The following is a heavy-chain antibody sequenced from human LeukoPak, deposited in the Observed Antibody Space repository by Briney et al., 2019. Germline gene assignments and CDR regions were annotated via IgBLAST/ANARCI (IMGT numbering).Heavy chain of an antibody. D-gene: IGHD6-13*01. J-gene: IGHJ4*02. Sequence: GGSLSSSGAASGFTFSSKPMSWFAQAPGKGRNGFSAISVSGGSTYYADSVKGRFTISRDNSKNTLYLQMNSLRAEDTAVYYCAKDMYSSSWSRVSFYFDYWGQGTLVTVSS. CDR3: AKDMYSSSWSRVSFYFDY. CDR1: GFTFSSKP. V-gene: IGHV3-23*01. CDR2: ISVSGGST.